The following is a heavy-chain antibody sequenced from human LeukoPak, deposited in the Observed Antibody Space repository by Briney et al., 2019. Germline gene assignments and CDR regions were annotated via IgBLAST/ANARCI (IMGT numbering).Heavy chain of an antibody. CDR3: ARRLIAAAGRGWFDP. V-gene: IGHV4-34*01. Sequence: SETLSHTCAVYGGSFSGCYWSWIRQPPGKGLEWIGEINHSGSTNYNPSLRSRVTISVDTSKNQFPLKLSSVTAADTAVYYCARRLIAAAGRGWFDPWGQGTLVTVSS. CDR1: GGSFSGCY. CDR2: INHSGST. J-gene: IGHJ5*02. D-gene: IGHD6-13*01.